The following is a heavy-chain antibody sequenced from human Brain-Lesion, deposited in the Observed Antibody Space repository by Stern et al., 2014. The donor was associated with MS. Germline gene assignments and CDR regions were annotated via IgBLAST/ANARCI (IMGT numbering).Heavy chain of an antibody. D-gene: IGHD3-10*01. CDR3: GRQRLYYYGSGTEGGLNV. CDR1: GVSLTSSGVR. J-gene: IGHJ6*02. V-gene: IGHV2-70*04. CDR2: IVLDDVK. Sequence: SGPALVKPTQTLTLTCTLSGVSLTSSGVRVSWIRQPPGQALEWLARIVLDDVKFSSTSLATRRPPFKHHFQNHVGLTMTNMDPADTATYYCGRQRLYYYGSGTEGGLNVWGQGTTVTVSS.